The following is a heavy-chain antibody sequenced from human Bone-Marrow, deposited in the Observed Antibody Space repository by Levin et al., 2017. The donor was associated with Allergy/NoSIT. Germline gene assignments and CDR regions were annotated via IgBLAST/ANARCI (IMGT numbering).Heavy chain of an antibody. CDR3: ARGSSRVLDS. CDR2: TNYRSKWLN. Sequence: SQTLSLTCAISGDSVSNNDVAWNWIRQTPSRGLEWLGNTNYRSKWLNDYAPSVKSRISVNPDTSKNQFSLQLRFVTPEDTGVYYCARGSSRVLDSWGQGTLVTVSS. CDR1: GDSVSNNDVA. J-gene: IGHJ4*02. V-gene: IGHV6-1*01.